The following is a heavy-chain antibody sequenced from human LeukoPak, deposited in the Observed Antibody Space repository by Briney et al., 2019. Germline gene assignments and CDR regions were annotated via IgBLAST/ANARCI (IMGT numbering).Heavy chain of an antibody. CDR1: GFTFDDYA. V-gene: IGHV3-9*01. CDR2: ISWNSGSI. CDR3: AKVSVPLYYYYYGMDV. Sequence: PGGSLRLSCAVSGFTFDDYAMHWVRQAPGKGLEWVSGISWNSGSIGYADSVKGRFTISRDNAKNSLYLQMNSLRAEDTALYYCAKVSVPLYYYYYGMDVWGQGTTVTVSS. J-gene: IGHJ6*02.